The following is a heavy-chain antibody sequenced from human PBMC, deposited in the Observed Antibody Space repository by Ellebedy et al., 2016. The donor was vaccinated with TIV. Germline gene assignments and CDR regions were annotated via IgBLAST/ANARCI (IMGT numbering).Heavy chain of an antibody. Sequence: GESLKISXAASGFTFSSYSMNWVRQAPGKGLEWVSFISSSSNYIYYADSVKGRFTISRDNAKNSLYLQMNSLRAEDTAVYYCARDSYSSSWYGWFDPWGQGTLVTVSS. CDR2: ISSSSNYI. D-gene: IGHD6-13*01. CDR3: ARDSYSSSWYGWFDP. V-gene: IGHV3-21*01. J-gene: IGHJ5*02. CDR1: GFTFSSYS.